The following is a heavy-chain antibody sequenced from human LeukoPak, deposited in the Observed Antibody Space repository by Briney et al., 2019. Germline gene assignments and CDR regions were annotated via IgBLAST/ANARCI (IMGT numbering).Heavy chain of an antibody. CDR1: GYSISSGYY. J-gene: IGHJ5*02. CDR3: ARVPGVYYDRLTGYGSGWFDP. CDR2: VYHSGST. D-gene: IGHD3-9*01. V-gene: IGHV4-38-2*02. Sequence: SETLSLICTVSGYSISSGYYWGWVRPPPGKGLEWIGTVYHSGSTYYNPSLRSRVTISVETSKNQFSLKVRSMTAADTAVYYCARVPGVYYDRLTGYGSGWFDPWGQGTLVTVSS.